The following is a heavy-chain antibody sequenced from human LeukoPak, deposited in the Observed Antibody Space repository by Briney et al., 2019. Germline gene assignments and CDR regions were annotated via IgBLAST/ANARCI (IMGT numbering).Heavy chain of an antibody. V-gene: IGHV4-39*07. J-gene: IGHJ4*02. CDR3: ASHYDIFTGLAYFDY. Sequence: SETLSLTCTVSGGSISSRNYYWGWIRQTPGKGLEWIGSIYSSGSTYYNPSLKSPFTISVDTSKHQFSLKMRSVTAADTAIYYCASHYDIFTGLAYFDYWGQGTLVNVSS. CDR2: IYSSGST. D-gene: IGHD3-9*01. CDR1: GGSISSRNYY.